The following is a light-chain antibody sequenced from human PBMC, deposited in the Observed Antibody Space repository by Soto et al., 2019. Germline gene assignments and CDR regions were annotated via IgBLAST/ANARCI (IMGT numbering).Light chain of an antibody. CDR2: AAS. Sequence: AIRMTQSPSSLSASSGDRVTITCRASQGISSYLAWYQQKPGKAPKLLIYAASTLQSGVPSRFSGSGSETDFTLTISCXQSEDFATYYCQQYYSYPPSFGQGTKVDIK. J-gene: IGKJ1*01. CDR3: QQYYSYPPS. V-gene: IGKV1-8*01. CDR1: QGISSY.